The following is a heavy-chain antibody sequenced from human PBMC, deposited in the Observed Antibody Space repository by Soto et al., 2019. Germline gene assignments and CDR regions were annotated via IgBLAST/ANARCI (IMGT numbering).Heavy chain of an antibody. D-gene: IGHD6-6*01. CDR2: INPNSGGT. V-gene: IGHV1-2*02. J-gene: IGHJ4*02. CDR1: GYTXTDYF. CDR3: ARVKTTIAARPDFDY. Sequence: SXKVSFKASGYTXTDYFVDLVRQAPGQGLEWVGWINPNSGGTKYAKKFQGRVAMTRDTSISTAYMELSSLRSEDTAISYCARVKTTIAARPDFDYWGQGTLGTVSS.